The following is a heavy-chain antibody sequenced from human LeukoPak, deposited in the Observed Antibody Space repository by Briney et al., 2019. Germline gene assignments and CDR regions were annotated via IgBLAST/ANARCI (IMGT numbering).Heavy chain of an antibody. V-gene: IGHV1-18*01. CDR3: VRYSDSSGIPDY. D-gene: IGHD6-19*01. CDR2: ISAYHGHT. CDR1: GDTGDTFIRYG. Sequence: ASVKVSCKASGDTGDTFIRYGFTWVRQAPGQGLEWMGWISAYHGHTKYAQTFQGRITMTTDTSTTTAYMDLRSLRSDDTAVYYCVRYSDSSGIPDYWGQGTLVIVSS. J-gene: IGHJ4*02.